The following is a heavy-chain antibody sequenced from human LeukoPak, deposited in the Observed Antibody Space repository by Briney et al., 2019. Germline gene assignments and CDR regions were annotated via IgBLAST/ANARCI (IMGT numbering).Heavy chain of an antibody. CDR1: GGTFSSYA. V-gene: IGHV1-69*06. J-gene: IGHJ4*02. CDR3: ARKELMVTRSSPFDY. Sequence: SSVKVSCKASGGTFSSYAISWVRQAPGQGLEWMGRIIPIFGTANYAQKFQGRVTITADKSTSTAYMELSSLRSEDTAVYYCARKELMVTRSSPFDYWGQGTLVTVSP. D-gene: IGHD4-23*01. CDR2: IIPIFGTA.